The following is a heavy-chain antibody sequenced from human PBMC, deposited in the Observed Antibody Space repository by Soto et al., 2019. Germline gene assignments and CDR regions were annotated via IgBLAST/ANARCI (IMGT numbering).Heavy chain of an antibody. D-gene: IGHD2-2*01. CDR1: GFTFSSYA. CDR3: AKARGSSTPAPGSY. Sequence: LRLSCAASGFTFSSYAMSWVRQAPGKGLEWVSAISGSGGSTYYADSVKGRFTISRDNSKNTLYLQMNSLRAEDTAVYYCAKARGSSTPAPGSYWGQGTLVTVSS. CDR2: ISGSGGST. J-gene: IGHJ4*02. V-gene: IGHV3-23*01.